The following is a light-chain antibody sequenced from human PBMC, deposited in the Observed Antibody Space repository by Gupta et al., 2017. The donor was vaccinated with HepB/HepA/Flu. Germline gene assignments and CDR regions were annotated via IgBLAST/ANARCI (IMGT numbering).Light chain of an antibody. CDR2: ENN. Sequence: QSMLPQPPSVTAAQGQKITISCSGTSSNIGTNYVSWYQQVPGTAPKLLIFENNKRPSGIPDRFSGSKSGTSATLGITGLQTGDEADYYCVTWDDNLSGLFGGGTKLTVL. J-gene: IGLJ2*01. CDR3: VTWDDNLSGL. CDR1: SSNIGTNY. V-gene: IGLV1-51*02.